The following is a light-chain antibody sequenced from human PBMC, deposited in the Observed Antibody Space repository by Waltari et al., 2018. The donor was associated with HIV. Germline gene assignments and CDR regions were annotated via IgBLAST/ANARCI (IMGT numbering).Light chain of an antibody. CDR2: GAS. Sequence: EIVMTQSPATLSVSPGERATLSCRASQSVSSNLAWYQQKPGQAPRLLIYGASTRATGIPARFSGSGSGTELTLTISSLQSEDFAVYYCQQYNNWPPLFTFGPWTKVDIK. V-gene: IGKV3-15*01. J-gene: IGKJ3*01. CDR3: QQYNNWPPLFT. CDR1: QSVSSN.